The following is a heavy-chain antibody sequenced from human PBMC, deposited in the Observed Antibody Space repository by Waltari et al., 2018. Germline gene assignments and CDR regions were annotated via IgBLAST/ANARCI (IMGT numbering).Heavy chain of an antibody. J-gene: IGHJ6*03. CDR1: GGSISSYY. Sequence: QVQLQESGPGLVKPSETLSLTCTVSGGSISSYYWSWIRQPPGQGLEWIGYIYYSGSTNYNPSLKSRVTISVDTSKNQFSLKLSSVTAADTAVYYCARDRKYCSSTSCPWYMDVWGKGTTVTVSS. CDR2: IYYSGST. D-gene: IGHD2-2*01. CDR3: ARDRKYCSSTSCPWYMDV. V-gene: IGHV4-59*01.